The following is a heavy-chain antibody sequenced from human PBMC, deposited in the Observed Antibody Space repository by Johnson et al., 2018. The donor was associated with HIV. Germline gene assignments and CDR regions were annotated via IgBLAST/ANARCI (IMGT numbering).Heavy chain of an antibody. J-gene: IGHJ3*02. Sequence: QVQLVESGGGVVQPGGSLRLSCAASGFTFSSYGMHWVRQAPGKGLEWVAVISYDGSNKYYADSVKGRFTISRDNFKNTLYLQMNSLRAEDTAVYYCARERVQDKSGLDAFDIWGQGTMVTVSS. V-gene: IGHV3-30*03. CDR1: GFTFSSYG. CDR3: ARERVQDKSGLDAFDI. D-gene: IGHD3-3*01. CDR2: ISYDGSNK.